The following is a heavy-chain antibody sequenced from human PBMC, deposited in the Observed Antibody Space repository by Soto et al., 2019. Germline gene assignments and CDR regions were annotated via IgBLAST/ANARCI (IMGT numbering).Heavy chain of an antibody. J-gene: IGHJ4*02. CDR3: VADRGYSTGWNGVFDY. D-gene: IGHD6-19*01. CDR2: IVVGSGDT. V-gene: IGHV1-58*01. CDR1: GFTFASST. Sequence: KTLGASVKVSCKASGFTFASSTVQWVRQARGQRLEWVGWIVVGSGDTNYAQKFQERVTFTRDMSTSTAYMELSSLRSEDTAVYYCVADRGYSTGWNGVFDYWGQGTLVTVSS.